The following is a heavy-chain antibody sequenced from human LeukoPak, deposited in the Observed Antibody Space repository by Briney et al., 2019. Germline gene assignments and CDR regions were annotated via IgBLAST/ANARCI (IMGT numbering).Heavy chain of an antibody. Sequence: PSETLSLTCAVYGGSFSGYYWSWIRQPPGKGLEWIGYIYHSGSTYYNPSLKSRVTISVDRSKNQFSLKLSSVTAADTAVYYCARVWGPIDYWGQGTLVTVSS. CDR1: GGSFSGYY. CDR2: IYHSGST. V-gene: IGHV4-30-2*01. D-gene: IGHD3-16*01. CDR3: ARVWGPIDY. J-gene: IGHJ4*02.